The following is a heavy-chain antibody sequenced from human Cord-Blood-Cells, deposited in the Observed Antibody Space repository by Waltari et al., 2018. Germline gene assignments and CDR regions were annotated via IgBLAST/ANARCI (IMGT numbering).Heavy chain of an antibody. V-gene: IGHV4-34*01. CDR2: INHSGST. J-gene: IGHJ4*02. CDR1: GGSFSGYY. CDR3: AREPGDYYFDY. Sequence: QVQLQQWGAGLLKPSETLSLTCAVYGGSFSGYYWSWIRQPPGKGLEWIGEINHSGSTNYNPSLKSRVTISVDTSKIQFSLKLSSVTAADTAVYYCAREPGDYYFDYWGQGTLVTVSS. D-gene: IGHD7-27*01.